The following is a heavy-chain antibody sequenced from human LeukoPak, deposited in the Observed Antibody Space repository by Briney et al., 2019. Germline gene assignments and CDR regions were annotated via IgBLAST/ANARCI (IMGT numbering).Heavy chain of an antibody. CDR2: ISGSGGST. Sequence: GGSLRLSCAASGFTFSRYAMSWVRQAPGTGREWVSAISGSGGSTYYADSVKGRFTISRDNSKNTLYLQMNSLRAEDTAVYYCAKAEGYCSGGSCYPFFDYWGQGTLVTVSS. CDR3: AKAEGYCSGGSCYPFFDY. J-gene: IGHJ4*02. D-gene: IGHD2-15*01. V-gene: IGHV3-23*01. CDR1: GFTFSRYA.